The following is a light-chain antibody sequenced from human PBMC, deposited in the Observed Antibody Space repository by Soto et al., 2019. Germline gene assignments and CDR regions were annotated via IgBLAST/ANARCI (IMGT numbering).Light chain of an antibody. CDR2: GVS. CDR1: QSINNNY. CDR3: QQYRSSPFT. V-gene: IGKV3-20*01. J-gene: IGKJ3*01. Sequence: EIVLTQSPGTLSLSPGERATLSCRASQSINNNYLAWYQQKAGQAPRLLIYGVSARATGIPDRFSGSGSGTDFTLTINTLEPEDFAVFYCQQYRSSPFTFGPGTKVDIK.